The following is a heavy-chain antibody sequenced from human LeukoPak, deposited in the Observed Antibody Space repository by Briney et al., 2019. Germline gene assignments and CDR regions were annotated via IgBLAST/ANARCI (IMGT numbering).Heavy chain of an antibody. V-gene: IGHV4-59*01. CDR1: GGSISSYY. CDR2: IYYSGST. J-gene: IGHJ4*02. CDR3: ARSYYYDSSGYYYDY. Sequence: PSETLSLTCTVSGGSISSYYWSWIRQPPGKGLEWIGYIYYSGSTIYSPSLKSRVTISVDTSKNQFSLKLSSVTAADTAVYYCARSYYYDSSGYYYDYWGQGTLVTVSS. D-gene: IGHD3-22*01.